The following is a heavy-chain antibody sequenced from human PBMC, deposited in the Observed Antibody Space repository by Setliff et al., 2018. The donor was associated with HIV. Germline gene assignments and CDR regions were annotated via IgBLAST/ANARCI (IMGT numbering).Heavy chain of an antibody. V-gene: IGHV4-59*08. J-gene: IGHJ3*02. CDR2: IYYTGSP. CDR3: ARNMGRAYYDYAGGSYRRGDAFDI. Sequence: KASETLSLTCTVSGRSISSYYWSWIRQPPGKGLEWIGYIYYTGSPNYNPSLKSRVTISVDTSKNQFSLKLSSVTAAETVVYYCARNMGRAYYDYAGGSYRRGDAFDIWGLGTMVTVSS. D-gene: IGHD3-16*01. CDR1: GRSISSYY.